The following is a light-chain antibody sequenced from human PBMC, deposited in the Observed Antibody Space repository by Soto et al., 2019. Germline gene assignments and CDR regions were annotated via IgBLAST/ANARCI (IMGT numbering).Light chain of an antibody. J-gene: IGLJ3*02. CDR3: TSFTTTNTWV. V-gene: IGLV2-14*01. CDR1: SSDVAVYNY. CDR2: GVN. Sequence: QSVLTQPASVSGSPGQSITISCTGTSSDVAVYNYVSWFQQHPGKAPKLIIFGVNNRPSGVSDRFSGSKSGNTASLTISGLQPEDEADYYCTSFTTTNTWVFGGGTKLTV.